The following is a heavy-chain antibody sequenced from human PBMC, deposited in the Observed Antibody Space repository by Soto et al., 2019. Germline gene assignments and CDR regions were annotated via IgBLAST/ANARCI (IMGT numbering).Heavy chain of an antibody. CDR3: ARGGGSGRQYYYYYGMDV. Sequence: SETLSLTCTVSGGSISSSRCHWGWIRQPPGKGLEWIASIKYSGTTFYNPSLKSRVTLSVDTSKNQFALKLSSVTAADTAVYYCARGGGSGRQYYYYYGMDVWGQGTTVTVSS. J-gene: IGHJ6*02. CDR1: GGSISSSRCH. V-gene: IGHV4-39*01. CDR2: IKYSGTT. D-gene: IGHD6-19*01.